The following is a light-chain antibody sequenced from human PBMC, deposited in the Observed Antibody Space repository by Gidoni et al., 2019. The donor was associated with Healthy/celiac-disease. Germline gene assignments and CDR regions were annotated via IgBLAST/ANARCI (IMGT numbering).Light chain of an antibody. V-gene: IGKV3D-20*01. J-gene: IGKJ5*01. CDR3: QQYGSSPAIT. Sequence: EIVLTQSPATLSLSPGERATLSCGASQSVSSSYLAWYQQKPVLAPRLLIYDASSRATGIQDRFSGSGSGTDFTLTISRLEPEDFAVYYCQQYGSSPAITFGQGTRLEIK. CDR1: QSVSSSY. CDR2: DAS.